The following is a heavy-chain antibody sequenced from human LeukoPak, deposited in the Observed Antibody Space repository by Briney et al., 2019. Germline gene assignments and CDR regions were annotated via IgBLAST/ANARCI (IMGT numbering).Heavy chain of an antibody. J-gene: IGHJ6*01. CDR2: VWYDGSNQ. V-gene: IGHV3-30*02. Sequence: GGSLRLFRPPAGLTLSIPGTRWVRQPAGEGLEWVVFVWYDGSNQYNADSVKGRFTTSRDNSRTTLYLQMNSLRAEDTAVYYCARELEYSGYDRRYYYGMDVWGQGGTVTVSS. CDR3: ARELEYSGYDRRYYYGMDV. D-gene: IGHD5-12*01. CDR1: GLTLSIPG.